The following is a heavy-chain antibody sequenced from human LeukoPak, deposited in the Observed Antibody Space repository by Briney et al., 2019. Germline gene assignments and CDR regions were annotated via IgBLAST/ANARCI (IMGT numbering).Heavy chain of an antibody. V-gene: IGHV3-15*01. Sequence: PGGSLRLSCAASGFTFSNAWMSWVRQAPGEGLEWVGRIKSKTDGGTTDYAAPVKGRFTISRDDSKNTLYLQMNSLKTEDTAVYYCTSPRSWHDAFDIWGQGTMVTVSS. D-gene: IGHD6-13*01. J-gene: IGHJ3*02. CDR2: IKSKTDGGTT. CDR1: GFTFSNAW. CDR3: TSPRSWHDAFDI.